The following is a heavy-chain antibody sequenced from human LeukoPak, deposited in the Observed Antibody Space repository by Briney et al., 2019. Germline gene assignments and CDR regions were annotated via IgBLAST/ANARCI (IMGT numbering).Heavy chain of an antibody. D-gene: IGHD2/OR15-2a*01. CDR2: ISSSGSTI. CDR3: ARDRPSLLGGGGMDV. J-gene: IGHJ6*02. V-gene: IGHV3-11*01. CDR1: GFTFSDHY. Sequence: GGSLRLSCAASGFTFSDHYMRWLRQAPGKGVEWVSYISSSGSTIYYADSVKGRFTISTDNAKNSLYLQMNSLRAEDTAVYYCARDRPSLLGGGGMDVWGQGTTVTVS.